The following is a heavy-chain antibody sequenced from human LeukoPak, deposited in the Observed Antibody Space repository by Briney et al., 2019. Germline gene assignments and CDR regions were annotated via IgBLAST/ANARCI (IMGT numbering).Heavy chain of an antibody. D-gene: IGHD3-10*01. CDR3: ARRHLWFGELLYSPFDY. V-gene: IGHV4-34*01. Sequence: SGTLSLTCAVYGGSFSGYYWSWIRQPPGKGLEWIGEINHSGSTNYNPSLKSRVTISVDTSKNQFSLKLSSVTAADTAVYYCARRHLWFGELLYSPFDYWGQGTLVTVSS. J-gene: IGHJ4*02. CDR2: INHSGST. CDR1: GGSFSGYY.